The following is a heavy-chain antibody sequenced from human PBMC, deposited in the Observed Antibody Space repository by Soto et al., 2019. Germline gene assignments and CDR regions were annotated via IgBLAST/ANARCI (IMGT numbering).Heavy chain of an antibody. D-gene: IGHD3-9*01. J-gene: IGHJ3*02. Sequence: QVQLQESGPGLVKPSQTLSLTCTVSGGSISSGGYYWSWIRQHPGKGLEWIGYIYYSGSTYYNPSLKSRVTISVDTSKNQFSLKLSSVTAADTAVYYCARDKKGGLAMGAFDIWGQGIMVTVSS. CDR1: GGSISSGGYY. CDR3: ARDKKGGLAMGAFDI. V-gene: IGHV4-31*03. CDR2: IYYSGST.